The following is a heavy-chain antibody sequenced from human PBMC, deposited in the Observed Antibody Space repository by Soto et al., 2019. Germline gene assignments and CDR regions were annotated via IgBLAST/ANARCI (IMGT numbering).Heavy chain of an antibody. CDR2: LSNDVTKK. Sequence: QVQLVESGGGVVQPGKSLRLSCATSGFTFRGYGMHWVRQAPGKGLELLPVLSNDVTKKFFADSVNGRLTLSRDNARNTLYLQINSLRAEDTAVYFCGKDTLDCSGGDCPLFYYYGMDVWGQGTTVTVSS. D-gene: IGHD2-15*01. CDR1: GFTFRGYG. J-gene: IGHJ6*02. CDR3: GKDTLDCSGGDCPLFYYYGMDV. V-gene: IGHV3-30*18.